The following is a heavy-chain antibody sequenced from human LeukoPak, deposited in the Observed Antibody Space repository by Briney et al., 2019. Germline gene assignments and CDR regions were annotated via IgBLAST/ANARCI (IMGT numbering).Heavy chain of an antibody. D-gene: IGHD2-2*01. CDR3: AKGSAGIVVVPADY. J-gene: IGHJ4*02. V-gene: IGHV3-23*01. CDR1: GFTFSSYA. Sequence: GGSLRLSCAASGFTFSSYAMSWVRQAPGKGLEWVSAISGSGGSTYYADSVKGRFTISRDNSKNTLYLQMNSLRAEDTAVYYCAKGSAGIVVVPADYWGQGTLVTVSS. CDR2: ISGSGGST.